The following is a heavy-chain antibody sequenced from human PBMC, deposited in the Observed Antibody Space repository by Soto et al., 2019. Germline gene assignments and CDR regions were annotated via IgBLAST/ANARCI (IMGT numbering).Heavy chain of an antibody. J-gene: IGHJ4*02. V-gene: IGHV3-30*18. Sequence: QVQLVESGGGVVQPGRSLRLSCAASGFTFSIYCIHWVRQAPGKGLEWVAGISYDGSNKDYADYVKGRFTISRDNFKNTLYLQMNSLRAEDTAVYYCEKDHSFLWFGEPPEYFGYWGQGTLVTVS. CDR2: ISYDGSNK. CDR3: EKDHSFLWFGEPPEYFGY. D-gene: IGHD3-10*01. CDR1: GFTFSIYC.